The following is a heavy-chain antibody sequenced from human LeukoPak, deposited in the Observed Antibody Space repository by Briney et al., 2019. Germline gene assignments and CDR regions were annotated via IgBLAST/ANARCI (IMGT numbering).Heavy chain of an antibody. CDR1: GFTFSSYE. J-gene: IGHJ4*02. V-gene: IGHV3-48*03. CDR2: ISSSGSTI. CDR3: ARDGPRDGYNS. D-gene: IGHD5-24*01. Sequence: GGSLRLSCAASGFTFSSYEMNWVRQAPGKGLEWVSYISSSGSTIYYADSVKGRFTISRDNAKNSLYLQMNSLRAEDTAVYHCARDGPRDGYNSWGQGTLVTVSS.